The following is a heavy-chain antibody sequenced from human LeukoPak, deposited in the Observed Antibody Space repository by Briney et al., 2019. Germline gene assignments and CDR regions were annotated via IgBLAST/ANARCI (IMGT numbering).Heavy chain of an antibody. V-gene: IGHV1-2*06. CDR2: INPNSGGT. CDR1: GYTFTGYY. J-gene: IGHJ4*02. CDR3: ARPFSYYDSSGYSDPIDY. D-gene: IGHD3-22*01. Sequence: GASVKVSCKASGYTFTGYYMHWVRQAPGQGLEWMGRINPNSGGTNYAQKFQGRVTMTRDTSTSTAYMELSRLRSDDTAVYYCARPFSYYDSSGYSDPIDYWGQGTLVTVSS.